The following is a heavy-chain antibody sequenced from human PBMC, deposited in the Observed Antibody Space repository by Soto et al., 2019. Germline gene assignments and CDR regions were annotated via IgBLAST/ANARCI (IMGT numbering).Heavy chain of an antibody. D-gene: IGHD3-3*01. J-gene: IGHJ4*02. CDR3: HSYPDFWGGHTPL. Sequence: EVQLVESGGGLVQPGGSLRLSCAASGFSITNTWMHWVRQAPGKGLEWVGRVKSKADGGTADYAAPVKGRFTVSRDDSKTTQYLQMNSMKMEDTAVYYGHSYPDFWGGHTPLWGQGTLVTVSS. CDR1: GFSITNTW. CDR2: VKSKADGGTA. V-gene: IGHV3-15*07.